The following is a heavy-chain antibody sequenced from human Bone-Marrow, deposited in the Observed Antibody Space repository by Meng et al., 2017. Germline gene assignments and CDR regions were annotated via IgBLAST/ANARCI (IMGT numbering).Heavy chain of an antibody. J-gene: IGHJ4*02. CDR3: ARDEDISAAGKLFGDY. D-gene: IGHD6-13*01. CDR1: GYTFTGYY. Sequence: VSVKVSCKASGYTFTGYYMHWVRQAPGQGLEWMGRINPNSGDTHYAQRFQGRVTMTGDTSISTAYMELSGLRSDDTAMYYCARDEDISAAGKLFGDYWGQGTLVTVSS. CDR2: INPNSGDT. V-gene: IGHV1-2*06.